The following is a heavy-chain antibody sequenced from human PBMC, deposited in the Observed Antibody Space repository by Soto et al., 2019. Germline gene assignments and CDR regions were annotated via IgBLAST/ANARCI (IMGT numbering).Heavy chain of an antibody. CDR2: INHSGST. J-gene: IGHJ6*02. D-gene: IGHD3-10*01. CDR3: ARAMYYYGSGSYPNYYYYGMDV. CDR1: GGSFSGYY. V-gene: IGHV4-34*01. Sequence: SETLSLTCAVYGGSFSGYYWSWIRQPPGKGLEWIGEINHSGSTNYNPSLKSRVTISVDTSKNQFSLKLSSVTAADTAVYYCARAMYYYGSGSYPNYYYYGMDVWGQGTTVTVS.